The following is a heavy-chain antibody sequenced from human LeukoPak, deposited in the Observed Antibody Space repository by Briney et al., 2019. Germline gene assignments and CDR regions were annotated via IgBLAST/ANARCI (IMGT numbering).Heavy chain of an antibody. CDR1: GGTFSSYA. Sequence: ASVKVSCKASGGTFSSYAISWVRQAPGQGLEWMGRIIPILGIANYAQKFQGRVTITADKSTSTAYMELSSLRSEDTAVYYCARDVQEMATNDWGQGTLVTVSS. V-gene: IGHV1-69*04. J-gene: IGHJ4*02. CDR2: IIPILGIA. CDR3: ARDVQEMATND. D-gene: IGHD5-24*01.